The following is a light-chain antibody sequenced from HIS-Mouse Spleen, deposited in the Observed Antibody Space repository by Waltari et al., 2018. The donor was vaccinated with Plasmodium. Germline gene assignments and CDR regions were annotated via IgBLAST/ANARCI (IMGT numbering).Light chain of an antibody. J-gene: IGKJ3*01. CDR2: GAS. V-gene: IGKV3-15*01. Sequence: EIVMTPSPATLSVSPGERDTLSCRASQSVSSNVAWYQQKPGQAPRLLIYGASTRATGIPARFSGSGSGTEFTLTISSLQSEDFAVYYCQQYNNWPFTFGPGTKVDIK. CDR1: QSVSSN. CDR3: QQYNNWPFT.